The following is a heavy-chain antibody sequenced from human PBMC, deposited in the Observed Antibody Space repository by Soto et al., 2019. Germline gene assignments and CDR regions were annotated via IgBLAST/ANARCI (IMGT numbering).Heavy chain of an antibody. J-gene: IGHJ5*02. CDR3: AKNIAASGYFFDP. V-gene: IGHV3-23*01. CDR1: GFTFSSYA. D-gene: IGHD6-13*01. Sequence: QPGGSLRLSCAASGFTFSSYAMSWVRQAPGKGLEWVSYVSAGGGNTYYADSVKGRFTISRDNSKNMVYLQMNSLRADDTAVYYCAKNIAASGYFFDPWGQGTLVTVSS. CDR2: VSAGGGNT.